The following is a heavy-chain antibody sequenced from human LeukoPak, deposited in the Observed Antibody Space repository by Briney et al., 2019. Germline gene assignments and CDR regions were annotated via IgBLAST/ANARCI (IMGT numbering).Heavy chain of an antibody. CDR3: ARVATYYYYCYMDV. CDR1: GGSFSGYY. V-gene: IGHV4-34*01. CDR2: INHSGST. J-gene: IGHJ6*03. Sequence: SETLSLTCAVYGGSFSGYYWSWIRQPPGKGLEWIGEINHSGSTNYNPSLKSRVTISVDTSKNQFSLKLSSVTAADTAVYYCARVATYYYYCYMDVWGKGTTVTVSS. D-gene: IGHD3-3*02.